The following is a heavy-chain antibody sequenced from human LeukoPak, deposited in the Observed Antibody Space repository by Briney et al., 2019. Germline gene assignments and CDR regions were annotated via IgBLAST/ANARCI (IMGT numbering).Heavy chain of an antibody. CDR1: GGTFSSYA. Sequence: ASVKVSCKASGGTFSSYAISWVRQTPGQGLEWMGGIIPIFGTANYAQKFQGRVTITADESTSTAYMELSSLRSEDTAVYYCARGGEPVGATPNQNYYYYYGMDVWGQGTTVTVSS. J-gene: IGHJ6*02. CDR3: ARGGEPVGATPNQNYYYYYGMDV. CDR2: IIPIFGTA. V-gene: IGHV1-69*13. D-gene: IGHD1-26*01.